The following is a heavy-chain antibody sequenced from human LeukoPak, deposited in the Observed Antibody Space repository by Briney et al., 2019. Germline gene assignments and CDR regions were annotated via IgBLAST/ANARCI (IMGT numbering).Heavy chain of an antibody. Sequence: GASVKVSCKASGYTFTGYYIHWVRQAPGQGLESMGWINPNSGGTHYAHKFQGRVTMTRDTSISTAYMELSRLRSDDTAVYYCARGSSSWYDVSASYFDYWGQGTLVTVSS. V-gene: IGHV1-2*02. CDR1: GYTFTGYY. CDR2: INPNSGGT. J-gene: IGHJ4*02. CDR3: ARGSSSWYDVSASYFDY. D-gene: IGHD6-13*01.